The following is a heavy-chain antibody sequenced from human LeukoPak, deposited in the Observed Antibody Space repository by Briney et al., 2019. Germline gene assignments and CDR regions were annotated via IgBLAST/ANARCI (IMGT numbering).Heavy chain of an antibody. Sequence: ASVKVSCKASGYAFIDYAINWVRQAPGQGLEWMGWINPNSGGTNYAQKFQGRVTMTRDTSISTAYMELSRLRSDDTAVYYCARGPPRYDILTGPPHYWGQGTLVTVSS. D-gene: IGHD3-9*01. CDR3: ARGPPRYDILTGPPHY. V-gene: IGHV1-2*02. J-gene: IGHJ4*02. CDR2: INPNSGGT. CDR1: GYAFIDYA.